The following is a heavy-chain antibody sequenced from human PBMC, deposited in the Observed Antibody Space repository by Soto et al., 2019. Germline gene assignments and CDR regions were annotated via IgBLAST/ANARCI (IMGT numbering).Heavy chain of an antibody. J-gene: IGHJ4*02. V-gene: IGHV3-23*01. CDR3: AKLAGVYRYYDFHQTAGYFDY. CDR1: GFTFSSYA. CDR2: ISGSGGST. Sequence: GGSLRLSCAASGFTFSSYAMSWVRQAPGKGLEWVSAISGSGGSTYYADSVKGRFTISRDNSKNTLYLQMNSLRAEDTAVYYCAKLAGVYRYYDFHQTAGYFDYWGQGTLVTVSS. D-gene: IGHD3-3*01.